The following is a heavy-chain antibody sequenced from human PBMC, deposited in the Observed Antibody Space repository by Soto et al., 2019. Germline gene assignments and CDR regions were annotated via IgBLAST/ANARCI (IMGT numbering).Heavy chain of an antibody. CDR3: TREVATSFDI. J-gene: IGHJ3*02. V-gene: IGHV3-74*01. Sequence: EVQLVESGGGLVQPGGSLRLSYAAPGFTFSSNWMHWVRQAPGKGLVWVSRINSDGSRTSYADSVKGRFTISRDNAKNRIYLQMNSLRAEDTAVYYCTREVATSFDIWGQGTMVTVSS. CDR2: INSDGSRT. D-gene: IGHD5-12*01. CDR1: GFTFSSNW.